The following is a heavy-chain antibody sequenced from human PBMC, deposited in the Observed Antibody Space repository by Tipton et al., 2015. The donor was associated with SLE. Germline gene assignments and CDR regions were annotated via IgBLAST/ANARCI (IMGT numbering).Heavy chain of an antibody. Sequence: SLRLSCAASGFTFSSYWMSWVRQAPGKGLEWVASIEHDGSEKYYVDSVRGRFSISRDNSKNTLYLQMNSLREADTAVYYCARDRIKWYFDLWGRGTLVAVSA. J-gene: IGHJ2*01. V-gene: IGHV3-7*03. D-gene: IGHD2/OR15-2a*01. CDR1: GFTFSSYW. CDR3: ARDRIKWYFDL. CDR2: IEHDGSEK.